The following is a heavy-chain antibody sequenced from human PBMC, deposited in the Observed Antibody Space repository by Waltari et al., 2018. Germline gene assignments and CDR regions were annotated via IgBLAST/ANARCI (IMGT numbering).Heavy chain of an antibody. V-gene: IGHV2-26*01. Sequence: QVTLTESGPVLVKPTETLTLTCTVSGFSLSNARMGVSWFRQPPGKALERLAHIFSNDEKSYRTSLKSRFTISKDTSKSPVVRTMTNMDSVDTATYYCARISRYYDSSGYYYDYWGQGTLVTVSS. CDR1: GFSLSNARMG. CDR3: ARISRYYDSSGYYYDY. D-gene: IGHD3-22*01. J-gene: IGHJ4*02. CDR2: IFSNDEK.